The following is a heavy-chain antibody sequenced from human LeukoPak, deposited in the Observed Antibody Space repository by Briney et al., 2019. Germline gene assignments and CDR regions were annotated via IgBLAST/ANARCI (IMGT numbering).Heavy chain of an antibody. V-gene: IGHV4-39*07. CDR3: ARDGYYYDSSLDAFDI. CDR2: IYYSGST. J-gene: IGHJ3*02. CDR1: GGSISSSSYY. D-gene: IGHD3-22*01. Sequence: SETLSLTCTVSGGSISSSSYYWGWIRQPPGKGLEWIGSIYYSGSTYYNPSLKSRVTISVDRSKNQFSLKLSPVTAADTAVYYCARDGYYYDSSLDAFDIWGQGTMVTVSS.